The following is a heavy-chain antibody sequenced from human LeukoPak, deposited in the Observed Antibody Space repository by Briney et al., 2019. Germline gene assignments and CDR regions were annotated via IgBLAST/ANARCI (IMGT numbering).Heavy chain of an antibody. J-gene: IGHJ4*02. D-gene: IGHD5-18*01. CDR1: SGSINNHY. Sequence: SETLSLTCIVSSGSINNHYWSWIRQPPGKGLEWIGYIYDSWNTNYDPSLKSRVTISIDTSKNQFSLNLTSVTAADTAVYYCARDQIGYGLDYWGQGTLVTVSS. V-gene: IGHV4-59*11. CDR2: IYDSWNT. CDR3: ARDQIGYGLDY.